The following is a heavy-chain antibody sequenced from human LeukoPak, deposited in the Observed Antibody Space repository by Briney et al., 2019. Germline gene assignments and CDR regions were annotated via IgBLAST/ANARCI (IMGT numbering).Heavy chain of an antibody. CDR3: ARGPRVYCTNGVCYTRGAFDI. CDR2: INHSGST. V-gene: IGHV4-34*01. D-gene: IGHD2-8*01. Sequence: SETLSLTCGVYGGSFSGYYWSWIRQPPGKGLEWIGEINHSGSTNYNPSLKSQVTISVDTSKNQFSLKLSSVTAADTAVYYCARGPRVYCTNGVCYTRGAFDIWGQGTMVTVSS. CDR1: GGSFSGYY. J-gene: IGHJ3*02.